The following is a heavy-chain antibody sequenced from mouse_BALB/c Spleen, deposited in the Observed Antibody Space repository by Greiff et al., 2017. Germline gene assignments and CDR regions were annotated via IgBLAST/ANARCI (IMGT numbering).Heavy chain of an antibody. Sequence: EVKLEESGPGLVKPSQSLSLTCSVTGYSITSGYYWNWIRQFPGNKLEWMGYISYDGSNNYNPSLKNRISITRDTSKNQFFLKLNSVTTEDTATYYCARGYGKEDYWGQGTTLTVSS. D-gene: IGHD2-10*02. V-gene: IGHV3-6*02. J-gene: IGHJ2*01. CDR1: GYSITSGYY. CDR3: ARGYGKEDY. CDR2: ISYDGSN.